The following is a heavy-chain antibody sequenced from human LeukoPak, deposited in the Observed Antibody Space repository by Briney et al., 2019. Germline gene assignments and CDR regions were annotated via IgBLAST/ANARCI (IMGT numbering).Heavy chain of an antibody. Sequence: SSETLSLTCAVYGVSFSGYYWSWIRQPPGKGLEWVANIKQDGSEQYYVDSVKGRFTISRDNAKNSLYLQMNSLRAEDTAVYYCARDPRGSYPHWGQGTLVTVSS. CDR3: ARDPRGSYPH. CDR1: GVSFSGYY. V-gene: IGHV3-7*01. CDR2: IKQDGSEQ. J-gene: IGHJ4*02. D-gene: IGHD1-26*01.